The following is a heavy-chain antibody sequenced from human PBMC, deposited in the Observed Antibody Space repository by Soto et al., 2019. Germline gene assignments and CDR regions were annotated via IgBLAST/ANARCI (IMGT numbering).Heavy chain of an antibody. D-gene: IGHD2-15*01. CDR1: GGSISSGDYY. Sequence: SETLSLTCTVSGGSISSGDYYWSWIRQPPGKGLEWIGYIYYSGSTYYNPSLKSRVTISVDTPKNQFSLKLSSVTAADTAVYYCARYFSGFSCYEGRSALFAYWGQGTLDTVSA. J-gene: IGHJ4*02. V-gene: IGHV4-30-4*01. CDR2: IYYSGST. CDR3: ARYFSGFSCYEGRSALFAY.